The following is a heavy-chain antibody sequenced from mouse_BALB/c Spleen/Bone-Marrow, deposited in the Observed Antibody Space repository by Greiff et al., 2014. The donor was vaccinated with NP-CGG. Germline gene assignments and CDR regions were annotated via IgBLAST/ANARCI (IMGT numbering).Heavy chain of an antibody. D-gene: IGHD1-1*01. CDR3: GRNYYGSSYYFDY. V-gene: IGHV5-6*01. Sequence: DVQLVESGGDLVKPGGSLKLSCVASGFTFSSYGMSWVRQTPDKRLEWVATISSGGSYTYYPDSVKGRFTISRDNAKNTPYLQMSSLKSEDTAMYYCGRNYYGSSYYFDYWGQGTTLTVSS. CDR2: ISSGGSYT. J-gene: IGHJ2*01. CDR1: GFTFSSYG.